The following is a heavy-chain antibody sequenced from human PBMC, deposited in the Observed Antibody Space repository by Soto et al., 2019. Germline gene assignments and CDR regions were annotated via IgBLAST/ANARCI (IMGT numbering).Heavy chain of an antibody. V-gene: IGHV3-23*04. J-gene: IGHJ6*03. CDR3: AKDGQVKIYYHYMDV. CDR1: GFTFNDHA. CDR2: ISAGAGGT. Sequence: EEQLVESGGGLLQPGGSLRLSCAASGFTFNDHAMNWVRQAPGEGLEWVSSISAGAGGTVYADSVKGRFTISIDDSRSTLFLQMTSLRAEDTAVYYCAKDGQVKIYYHYMDVWGKGTTVTVYS.